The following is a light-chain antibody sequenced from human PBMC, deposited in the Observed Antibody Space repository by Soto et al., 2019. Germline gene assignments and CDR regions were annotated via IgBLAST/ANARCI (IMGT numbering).Light chain of an antibody. V-gene: IGKV3-15*01. Sequence: EIVMTQSPATLSVSPGERATLSCRASQSVSTNLAWYQQKPGQAPRLLIYGASTRATGIPARFSGSVSGTEXXXTIXSLQSEDFAVYYXXXYNNWPPLTFGGGTKVEIK. J-gene: IGKJ4*01. CDR2: GAS. CDR1: QSVSTN. CDR3: XXYNNWPPLT.